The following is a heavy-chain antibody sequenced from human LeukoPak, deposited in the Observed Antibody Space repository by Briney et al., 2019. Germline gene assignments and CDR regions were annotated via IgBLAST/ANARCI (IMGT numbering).Heavy chain of an antibody. CDR3: ARDREYSSGWRYPRAFDY. D-gene: IGHD6-19*01. J-gene: IGHJ4*02. V-gene: IGHV4-39*07. CDR2: IYYSGST. Sequence: SETLSLTCTVSGGSISSSSYYWGWIRQPPGKGLEWIGSIYYSGSTYYNPSLKSRVTISVDTSKNQFSLKLSSVTAADTAVYYCARDREYSSGWRYPRAFDYWGQGTLVTVSS. CDR1: GGSISSSSYY.